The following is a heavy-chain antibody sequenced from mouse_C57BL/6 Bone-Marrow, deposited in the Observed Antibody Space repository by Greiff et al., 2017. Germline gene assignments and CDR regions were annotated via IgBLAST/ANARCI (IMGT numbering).Heavy chain of an antibody. V-gene: IGHV1-64*01. CDR1: GYTFTSYW. CDR3: ALMTTVGFDY. CDR2: IHPNSGST. D-gene: IGHD1-1*01. Sequence: VQLQQPGAELVKPGASVKLSCKASGYTFTSYWMHWVKQRPGQGLEWIGMIHPNSGSTNYNEKFKSKATLTVDKSSSTAYMQLSSLTSEDSAVYYCALMTTVGFDYWGQGTTLTVSS. J-gene: IGHJ2*01.